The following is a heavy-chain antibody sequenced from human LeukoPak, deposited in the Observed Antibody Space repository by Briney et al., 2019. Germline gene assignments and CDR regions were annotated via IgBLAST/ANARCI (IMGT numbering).Heavy chain of an antibody. CDR1: GFTFSSYA. CDR2: INGDESST. V-gene: IGHV3-74*01. J-gene: IGHJ4*02. CDR3: ARGAKWAYYFDY. D-gene: IGHD1-26*01. Sequence: GGSLRLSCAASGFTFSSYAMSWVRQAPGRGLEWVSRINGDESSTNYADSVKGRFTISRDNAKDTLYLHMNSLTAEDTAVYYCARGAKWAYYFDYWGQGTLVTVSS.